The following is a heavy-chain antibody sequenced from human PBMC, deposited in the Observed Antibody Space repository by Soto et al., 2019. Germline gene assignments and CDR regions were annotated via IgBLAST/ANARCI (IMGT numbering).Heavy chain of an antibody. J-gene: IGHJ4*02. V-gene: IGHV3-23*01. Sequence: EVQLLESGGGLVQPGGSLRLSCAASGFTFSHYSMAWVRQTPEKGLEWVSGMSISGEKTFYADFVKGRFTVSRDSPKNTVYLQMNTLRAEVTAIYYCTRWDGFADLWGQGTLVTVSS. CDR2: MSISGEKT. D-gene: IGHD1-26*01. CDR1: GFTFSHYS. CDR3: TRWDGFADL.